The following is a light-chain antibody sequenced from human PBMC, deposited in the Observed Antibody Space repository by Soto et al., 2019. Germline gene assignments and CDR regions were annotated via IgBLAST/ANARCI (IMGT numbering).Light chain of an antibody. CDR3: CSYAGSYTLWV. CDR1: SSDVGGYNY. CDR2: DVS. J-gene: IGLJ3*02. Sequence: QSVLTQPRSVSGSPGQSVTISCTGTSSDVGGYNYVSWYQQYPGKAPKVIIYDVSKRPSGVPDRFSGSKSGNTASLTISGLHAEDEADYYCCSYAGSYTLWVFGGGTQLPVL. V-gene: IGLV2-11*01.